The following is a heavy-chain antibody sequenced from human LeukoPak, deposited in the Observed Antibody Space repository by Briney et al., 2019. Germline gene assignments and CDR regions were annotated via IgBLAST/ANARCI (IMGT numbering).Heavy chain of an antibody. Sequence: GGSLRLSCAASGFTFSSYAMSWVRQAPGKGLEWVSAISGSGGSTYYADSVKGRFTISRDNSKNTLYLQMNSLRAEDTAVYYCTRVLRYFDWLLPPEYYYYGMDVWGQGTTVTVS. CDR1: GFTFSSYA. CDR3: TRVLRYFDWLLPPEYYYYGMDV. D-gene: IGHD3-9*01. J-gene: IGHJ6*02. V-gene: IGHV3-23*01. CDR2: ISGSGGST.